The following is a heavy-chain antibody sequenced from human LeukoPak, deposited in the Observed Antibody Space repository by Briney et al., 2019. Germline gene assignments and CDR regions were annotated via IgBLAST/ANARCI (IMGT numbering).Heavy chain of an antibody. J-gene: IGHJ4*02. CDR1: GFTFSSYA. V-gene: IGHV3-23*01. CDR3: AKVAAYGSGSYLIN. Sequence: HPGGSLRLSCAASGFTFSSYAMSWVRHAPGKGLEWVSAISGSGGSTYYADSVKGRFTISRDNSKNTLYLQMNSLRAEDTAVYYCAKVAAYGSGSYLINWGQGTLVTVSS. D-gene: IGHD3-10*01. CDR2: ISGSGGST.